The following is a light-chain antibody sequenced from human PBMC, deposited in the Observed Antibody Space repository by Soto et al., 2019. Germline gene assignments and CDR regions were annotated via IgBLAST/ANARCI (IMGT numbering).Light chain of an antibody. Sequence: DIQMTQSPSSLSASVGDRVTITCRASQSISSYLNWYQQKPGKAPKLLIYAASSLQSGGPARFSGSGSGTDFTLTISSLQPEDFAAYYCQQRYRTPYTFGQGTKLEIK. CDR3: QQRYRTPYT. V-gene: IGKV1-39*01. J-gene: IGKJ2*01. CDR2: AAS. CDR1: QSISSY.